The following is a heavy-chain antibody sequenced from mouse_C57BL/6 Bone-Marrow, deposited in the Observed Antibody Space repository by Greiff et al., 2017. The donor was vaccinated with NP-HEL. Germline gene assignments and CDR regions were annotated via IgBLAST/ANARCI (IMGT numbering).Heavy chain of an antibody. CDR3: AREDYYGSSYNY. D-gene: IGHD1-1*01. CDR1: GYTFTSYW. Sequence: QVQLQQPGAELVRPGTSVKLSCKASGYTFTSYWMHWVKQRPGQGLEWIGVIDPSDSYTNYNQKFKGKATLTVDTSSSTAYMQLSRLTSEDSAVYYCAREDYYGSSYNYWGQGTTLTVSS. CDR2: IDPSDSYT. J-gene: IGHJ2*01. V-gene: IGHV1-59*01.